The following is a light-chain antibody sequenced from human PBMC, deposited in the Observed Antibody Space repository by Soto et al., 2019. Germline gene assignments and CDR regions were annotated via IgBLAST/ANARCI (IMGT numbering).Light chain of an antibody. CDR3: LQDYIYPRT. J-gene: IGKJ2*01. CDR1: QGISND. CDR2: GAS. Sequence: IQMTQSPSSLSASVGDRVTITCRASQGISNDLGWYQQKPGKAHKLLIYGASILQNGVPSRFSGSGSGTDFTLTISSLQPEDFATYYCLQDYIYPRTFGQGTNLEIK. V-gene: IGKV1-6*01.